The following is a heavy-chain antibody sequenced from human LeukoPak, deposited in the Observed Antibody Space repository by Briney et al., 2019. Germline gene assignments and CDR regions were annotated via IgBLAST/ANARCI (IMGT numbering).Heavy chain of an antibody. CDR2: ISYDGSNK. D-gene: IGHD3-3*01. CDR3: AKDGNTIFGVVPYY. J-gene: IGHJ4*02. V-gene: IGHV3-30*18. CDR1: GFTFSSYG. Sequence: PGRSLRLSCAASGFTFSSYGMHWVRQAPGKGLERVAVISYDGSNKYYADSVKGRFTISRDNSKNTLYLQMHSLRAEDTTVYYCAKDGNTIFGVVPYYWGQGTLVTVSS.